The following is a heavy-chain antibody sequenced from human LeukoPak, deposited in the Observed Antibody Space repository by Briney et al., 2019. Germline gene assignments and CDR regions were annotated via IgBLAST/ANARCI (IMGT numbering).Heavy chain of an antibody. V-gene: IGHV1-18*04. J-gene: IGHJ6*02. CDR3: AGEFSSSSTYYYYGMDV. CDR1: GYTFTSYD. CDR2: ISAYNGNT. Sequence: ASVKVSCKASGYTFTSYDINWVRQATGQGLEWMGWISAYNGNTNYAQKLQGRVTMTTDTSTSTAYMELRSLRSDDTAVYYCAGEFSSSSTYYYYGMDVWGQGTTVTVSS. D-gene: IGHD6-6*01.